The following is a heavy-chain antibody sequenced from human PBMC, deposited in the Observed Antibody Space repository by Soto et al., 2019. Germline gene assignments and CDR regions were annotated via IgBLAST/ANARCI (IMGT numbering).Heavy chain of an antibody. D-gene: IGHD6-13*01. CDR3: ARHRYAGSSWYQGDRDY. CDR2: IYYSGST. Sequence: QLQLQESGPGLVRPSETLSLTCTVSGGSISSSSYYWGWIRQPPGKGLEWIGSIYYSGSTYYNPSLKTRVTISVDTSKNQFSLKLSSVTAADTAVYYCARHRYAGSSWYQGDRDYWGQGTLVTVSS. J-gene: IGHJ4*02. V-gene: IGHV4-39*01. CDR1: GGSISSSSYY.